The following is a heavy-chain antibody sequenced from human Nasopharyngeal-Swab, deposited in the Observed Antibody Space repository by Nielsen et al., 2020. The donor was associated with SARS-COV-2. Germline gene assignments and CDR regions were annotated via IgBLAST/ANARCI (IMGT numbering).Heavy chain of an antibody. V-gene: IGHV5-51*01. CDR2: IYPRDSDT. D-gene: IGHD5-12*01. CDR1: GYSFTSYW. CDR3: VRPEGVATSFKYYFQYGMDV. J-gene: IGHJ6*02. Sequence: GESLKISCKGSGYSFTSYWIAWVRQMPGKGLEWVGIIYPRDSDTRYRPSFHGQVTISADKSISTAYLQWSSLKASDTAMYYCVRPEGVATSFKYYFQYGMDVWGQGTMVTVPS.